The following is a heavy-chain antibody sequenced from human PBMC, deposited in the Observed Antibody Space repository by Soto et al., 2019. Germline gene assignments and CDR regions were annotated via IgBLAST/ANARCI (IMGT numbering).Heavy chain of an antibody. J-gene: IGHJ4*02. D-gene: IGHD3-10*01. CDR1: GFTFNNYW. V-gene: IGHV3-7*01. CDR3: TRDHQSTLDYYLAY. CDR2: MNQDGTIK. Sequence: PGGSLRLSCAGSGFTFNNYWLSWVRQAPGQGLEWVANMNQDGTIKYYVDSVKGRFTISRDNAENSLFLQMNSLRAEDTAVYYCTRDHQSTLDYYLAYSAQRALVPVS.